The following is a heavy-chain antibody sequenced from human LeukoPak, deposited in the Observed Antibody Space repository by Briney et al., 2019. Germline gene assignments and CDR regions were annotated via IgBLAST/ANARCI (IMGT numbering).Heavy chain of an antibody. CDR2: IYPGDSHI. J-gene: IGHJ4*02. Sequence: GESLKISCKGSGYSLTNYWIGWVRQMPGKGLEWMGMIYPGDSHIKYSPSFQGQVTISADKSINTAYLQWSSLKASDTAMYYCARSSAHGPAGLSLWGQGTLVTVSS. D-gene: IGHD2-2*01. CDR1: GYSLTNYW. CDR3: ARSSAHGPAGLSL. V-gene: IGHV5-51*01.